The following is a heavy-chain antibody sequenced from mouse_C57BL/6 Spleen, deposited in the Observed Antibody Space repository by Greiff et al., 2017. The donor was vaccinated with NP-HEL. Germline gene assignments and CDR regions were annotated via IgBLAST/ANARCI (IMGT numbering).Heavy chain of an antibody. J-gene: IGHJ4*01. CDR3: ARDGYLSYAMDY. D-gene: IGHD2-2*01. CDR1: GYSITSGYY. V-gene: IGHV3-6*01. Sequence: EVKLEESGPGLVKPSQSLSLTCSVTGYSITSGYYWNWIRQFPGNNLEWMGYISYDGSNNYNPSLKNRIPITRDTSKNQFFLKLNSMTTEDTATYYCARDGYLSYAMDYWGQGTSVTVSS. CDR2: ISYDGSN.